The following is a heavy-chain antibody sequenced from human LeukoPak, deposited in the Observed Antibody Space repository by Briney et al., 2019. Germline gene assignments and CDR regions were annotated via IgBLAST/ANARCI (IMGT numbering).Heavy chain of an antibody. CDR2: INPSGGST. D-gene: IGHD3-22*01. CDR3: ARDPTTYYYDSSVAFDI. J-gene: IGHJ3*02. V-gene: IGHV1-46*01. CDR1: GYTFTSYY. Sequence: ASVEVSCKASGYTFTSYYMHWVRQAPGQGLEWMGIINPSGGSTSYAQKFQGRVTMTRDTSTSTVYMELSSLRSEDTAVYDCARDPTTYYYDSSVAFDIWGQGTMVTVSS.